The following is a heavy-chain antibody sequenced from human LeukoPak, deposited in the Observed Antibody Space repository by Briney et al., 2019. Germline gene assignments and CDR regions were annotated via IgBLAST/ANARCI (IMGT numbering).Heavy chain of an antibody. CDR3: ARVKYYYYGMDV. V-gene: IGHV1-18*01. J-gene: IGHJ6*02. CDR1: GGTFSSYA. CDR2: ISAYNGNT. Sequence: GASVKVSCKASGGTFSSYAISWVRQAPGQGLEWMGWISAYNGNTNYAQKLQGRVTMTTDTSTSTAYMELRSLRSDDTAVYYCARVKYYYYGMDVWGQGTTVTVSS.